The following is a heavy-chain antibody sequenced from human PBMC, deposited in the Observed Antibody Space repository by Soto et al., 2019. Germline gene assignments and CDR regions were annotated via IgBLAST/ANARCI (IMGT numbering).Heavy chain of an antibody. Sequence: NPSETLSLTCAVYGGSFSGYYWSWIRQPPGKGLEWIGEINHSGSTNYNPSLKSRVTISVDTSKNQFSLKLSSVTAADTAVYYCARGLNTQLMGSSGWYGKIRYWFDPWGQGTLVTVSS. CDR1: GGSFSGYY. CDR2: INHSGST. D-gene: IGHD6-19*01. J-gene: IGHJ5*02. CDR3: ARGLNTQLMGSSGWYGKIRYWFDP. V-gene: IGHV4-34*01.